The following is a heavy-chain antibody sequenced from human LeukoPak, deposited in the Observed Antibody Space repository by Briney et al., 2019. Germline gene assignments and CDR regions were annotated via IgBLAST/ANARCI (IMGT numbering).Heavy chain of an antibody. CDR2: ISSSGNTI. CDR3: ARVGDGYDSSGVEY. D-gene: IGHD3-22*01. Sequence: GGSLRLSCAASGFTFSSYEMNWVRQAPGKGLVWVSYISSSGNTIYYADSVKGRFTISRDNAKNSLYLQMNSLRAEDTAVYYCARVGDGYDSSGVEYWGQGTLVTVSS. J-gene: IGHJ4*02. V-gene: IGHV3-48*03. CDR1: GFTFSSYE.